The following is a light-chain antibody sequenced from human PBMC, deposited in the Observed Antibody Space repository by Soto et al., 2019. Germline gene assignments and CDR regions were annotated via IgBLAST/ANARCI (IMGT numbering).Light chain of an antibody. CDR2: DAS. CDR1: QSINRH. CDR3: LQHNTSPLT. J-gene: IGKJ4*01. V-gene: IGKV3-11*01. Sequence: EIVLTQSPATLSLSPGERATLSCRASQSINRHLAWYRQKPGQAPRLLIYDASNRATGIPARFSGSGSGTDFTLTISSLEPEDFATYYCLQHNTSPLTFGGGTKVEIK.